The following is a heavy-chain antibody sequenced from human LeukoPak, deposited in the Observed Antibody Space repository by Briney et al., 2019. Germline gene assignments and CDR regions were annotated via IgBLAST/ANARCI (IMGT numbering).Heavy chain of an antibody. Sequence: GGSLGLSCAASGFIFSSYAMIWVRQAPGKGLEWVSLISGSGGSTFYAASVKGRFAVSRDNSKNTLYLQMNSLRAEDTAVYYCAKAAGSGSYYFYYFDYWGQETLVTVSS. V-gene: IGHV3-23*01. D-gene: IGHD3-10*01. CDR1: GFIFSSYA. J-gene: IGHJ4*02. CDR2: ISGSGGST. CDR3: AKAAGSGSYYFYYFDY.